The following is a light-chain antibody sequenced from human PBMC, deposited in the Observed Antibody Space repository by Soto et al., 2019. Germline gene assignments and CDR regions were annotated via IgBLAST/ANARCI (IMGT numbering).Light chain of an antibody. Sequence: DIQMTQSPSTLSASVGDRVTITCRASQSINKWLAWYQQKPGKAPKLLISKSSNLKSGVPSRFRGTGSGTEFPLTISSLHPDDFASYYCQRYDSYPFTFGGGTKVEI. CDR2: KSS. V-gene: IGKV1-5*03. CDR3: QRYDSYPFT. J-gene: IGKJ4*01. CDR1: QSINKW.